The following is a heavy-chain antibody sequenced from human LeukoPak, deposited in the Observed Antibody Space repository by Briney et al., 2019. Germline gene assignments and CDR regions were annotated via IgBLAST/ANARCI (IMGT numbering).Heavy chain of an antibody. CDR2: IYYSGST. Sequence: SQTLSLTCTVSGGSISSGGYYWSWIRQHPGKGLEWIGYIYYSGSTYYNPSLKSRVTISVDTSKNQFSLKLSSVTAADTAVYYCATPLYDFWSGYYFWGQGTLVTVSS. D-gene: IGHD3-3*01. CDR3: ATPLYDFWSGYYF. V-gene: IGHV4-31*03. J-gene: IGHJ4*02. CDR1: GGSISSGGYY.